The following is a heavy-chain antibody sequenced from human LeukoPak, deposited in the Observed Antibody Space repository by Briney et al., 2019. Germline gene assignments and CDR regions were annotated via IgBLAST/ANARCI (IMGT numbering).Heavy chain of an antibody. V-gene: IGHV3-53*01. CDR3: AKGHCTNGICWLD. CDR1: GFTVSSTH. CDR2: IYSAGST. J-gene: IGHJ4*02. D-gene: IGHD2-8*01. Sequence: PGGSLRLSCAASGFTVSSTHMSWVRQAPGKGLEWGPIIYSAGSTYYADSVKGRFTISRDNSKNTLYLQMNSLRAEDTAVYYCAKGHCTNGICWLDWGQGTLVTVSS.